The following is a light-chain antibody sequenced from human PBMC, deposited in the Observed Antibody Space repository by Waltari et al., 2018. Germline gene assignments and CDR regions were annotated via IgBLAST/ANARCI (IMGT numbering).Light chain of an antibody. J-gene: IGLJ3*02. CDR1: SRDVGSYNL. CDR2: EVS. CDR3: CSYAGSSSWV. V-gene: IGLV2-23*02. Sequence: QSALTQPASVSGSPGQSITISCTGTSRDVGSYNLVSWYQQPPGKAPNLLIYEVSKRPSGVSNRFSGSNSGNTASLTISGLQAEDEADYHCCSYAGSSSWVFGGGTKLTVL.